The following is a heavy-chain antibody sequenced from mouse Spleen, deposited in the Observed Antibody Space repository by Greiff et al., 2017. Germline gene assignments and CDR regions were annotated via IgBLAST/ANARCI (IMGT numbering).Heavy chain of an antibody. CDR2: IDPETGGT. V-gene: IGHV1-15*01. CDR1: GYTFTDYE. Sequence: QVQLKQSGAELVRPGASVTLSCKASGYTFTDYEMHWVKQTPVHGLEWIGAIDPETGGTAYNQKFKGKAILTADKSSSTAYMELRSLTSEDSAVYYCTWGYWFAYWGQGTLVTVSA. CDR3: TWGYWFAY. D-gene: IGHD2-2*01. J-gene: IGHJ3*01.